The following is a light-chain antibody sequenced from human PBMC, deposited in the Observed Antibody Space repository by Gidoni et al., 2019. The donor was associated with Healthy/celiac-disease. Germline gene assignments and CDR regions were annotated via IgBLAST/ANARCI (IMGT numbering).Light chain of an antibody. CDR2: EVS. Sequence: QSALTQPPSASVSPGQSVTISCTGTSSDVGRYDYVSWFQQHPGKAPKLLIYEVSKRPSGVPDRFSGSKSGNTASLTVSGLQAEDEAEYHCSSYAGTYSPFVFGTGTSVTV. CDR3: SSYAGTYSPFV. CDR1: SSDVGRYDY. V-gene: IGLV2-8*01. J-gene: IGLJ1*01.